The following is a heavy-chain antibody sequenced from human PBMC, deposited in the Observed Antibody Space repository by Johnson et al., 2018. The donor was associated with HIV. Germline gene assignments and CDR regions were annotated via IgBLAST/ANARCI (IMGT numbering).Heavy chain of an antibody. Sequence: VQLVESGGGLVQPGGSLKLSCAASGFTFSGSAMHWVRQAPGKGLEWVSAISGSGGSTYYADSVKGRFTISRDNSKNTLYLQMNSLRAEDTAVYYCAKGGSDYVNAFDIWGQGTMVTVSS. CDR3: AKGGSDYVNAFDI. V-gene: IGHV3-23*04. D-gene: IGHD1-26*01. J-gene: IGHJ3*02. CDR1: GFTFSGSA. CDR2: ISGSGGST.